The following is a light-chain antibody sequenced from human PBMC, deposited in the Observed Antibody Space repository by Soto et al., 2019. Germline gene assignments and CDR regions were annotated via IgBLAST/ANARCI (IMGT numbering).Light chain of an antibody. Sequence: SYELTQPPSVSVSPGQTASITCSGNFLGDKYASWYQLRPGQSPVLVIHQDTKRPSGIPERFSGSNSGNRATLTISGTQAMEEADYYCQAWDSSTDSYVFGTGTKVTDL. V-gene: IGLV3-1*01. CDR1: FLGDKY. CDR3: QAWDSSTDSYV. CDR2: QDT. J-gene: IGLJ1*01.